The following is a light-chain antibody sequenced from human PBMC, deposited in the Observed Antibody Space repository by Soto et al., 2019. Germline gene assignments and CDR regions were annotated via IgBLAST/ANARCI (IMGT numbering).Light chain of an antibody. CDR1: SGRIASNY. Sequence: NFMLTQPHSVSESPGKTVSISCTRSSGRIASNYVQWYQQRPGSAPTTVIYEDNQRPSGVPDRFSGSTDGSSNSASLTISGLQTEDEADYYCQSYESSTVVFGGGTKVTVL. J-gene: IGLJ2*01. CDR2: EDN. V-gene: IGLV6-57*04. CDR3: QSYESSTVV.